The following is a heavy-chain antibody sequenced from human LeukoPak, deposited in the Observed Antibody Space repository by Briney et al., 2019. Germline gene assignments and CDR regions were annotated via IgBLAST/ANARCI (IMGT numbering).Heavy chain of an antibody. Sequence: GESLKISCKGSGHSFTSYWIGWVRQMPGKGLEWMGIIYPGDSDTRYSPSFQGQVTISADKSISTAYLQWSSLKASDTAMYYCARQYYDFWSGYSGFDYWGQGTLVTVSS. D-gene: IGHD3-3*01. CDR2: IYPGDSDT. CDR1: GHSFTSYW. CDR3: ARQYYDFWSGYSGFDY. V-gene: IGHV5-51*01. J-gene: IGHJ4*02.